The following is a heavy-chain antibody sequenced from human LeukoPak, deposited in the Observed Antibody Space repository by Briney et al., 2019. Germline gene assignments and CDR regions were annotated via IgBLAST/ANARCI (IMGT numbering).Heavy chain of an antibody. CDR1: GGTFSSYA. CDR2: IIPIFGTA. Sequence: ASVKVSCKASGGTFSSYAISWVRQAPGQGLEWMGGIIPIFGTANYAQKFQGRVTITADESTSTAYMELSSLRSEDTAVYYCARCDYSNYDFDYWGQGTLVTVSS. CDR3: ARCDYSNYDFDY. V-gene: IGHV1-69*13. D-gene: IGHD4-11*01. J-gene: IGHJ4*02.